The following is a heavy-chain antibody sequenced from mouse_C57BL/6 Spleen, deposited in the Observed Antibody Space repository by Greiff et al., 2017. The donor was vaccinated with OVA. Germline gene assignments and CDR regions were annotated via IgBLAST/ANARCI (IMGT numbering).Heavy chain of an antibody. Sequence: DVMLVESGGGLVQSGRSLRLSCATSGFTFSDFYMEWVRQAPGKGLEWIAASRNKANDYTTEYSASVKGRFIVSRDTSQSILYLQMNAQTAEDTAIYYCASDGHGPYAMDDWGQGTSVTVSS. CDR2: SRNKANDYTT. CDR3: ASDGHGPYAMDD. D-gene: IGHD1-2*01. CDR1: GFTFSDFY. J-gene: IGHJ4*01. V-gene: IGHV7-1*01.